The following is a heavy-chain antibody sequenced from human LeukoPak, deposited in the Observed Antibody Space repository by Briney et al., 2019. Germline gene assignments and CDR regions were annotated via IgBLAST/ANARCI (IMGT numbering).Heavy chain of an antibody. CDR1: GFTFRSVA. D-gene: IGHD6-25*01. V-gene: IGHV3-23*01. CDR3: AKEKQRYFHY. Sequence: GGSLRLSCAASGFTFRSVAMSCVRQAPGKGLEWVSAISGSGGSTYYADSVTGRFTISRDNSKNTLYLQMNSLRAEDTAVYYCAKEKQRYFHYWRRRTLVTVSS. CDR2: ISGSGGST. J-gene: IGHJ4*02.